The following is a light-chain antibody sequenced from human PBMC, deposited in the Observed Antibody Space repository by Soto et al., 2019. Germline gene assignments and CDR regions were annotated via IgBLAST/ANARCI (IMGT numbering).Light chain of an antibody. CDR3: SSYTTSGSLV. CDR1: SSDVGGYNY. CDR2: DVS. J-gene: IGLJ2*01. V-gene: IGLV2-14*01. Sequence: QSVLTQPASVSGSPGQSITISCTGTSSDVGGYNYVSWYQQHPSKAPKLMIYDVSNRPSGVSNRFSGSKSGNTASLTISGLQAEDEADYYCSSYTTSGSLVFGGGTKLTVL.